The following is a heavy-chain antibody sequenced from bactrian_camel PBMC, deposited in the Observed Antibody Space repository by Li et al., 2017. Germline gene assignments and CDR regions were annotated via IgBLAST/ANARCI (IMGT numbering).Heavy chain of an antibody. J-gene: IGHJ4*01. CDR3: AARAYCPDTAKKFYD. CDR1: GLPVSDFS. V-gene: IGHV3S67*01. CDR2: IRRDDPT. D-gene: IGHD3*01. Sequence: DVQLVESGGGSLQTGGSLRLSCAPSGLPVSDFSMAWFRQSPGKEREGVAAIRRDDPTAYTDSVKGRFTISKDNAKNTVYLQMTGLKPEDTAMYYCAARAYCPDTAKKFYDWGQGTQVTVS.